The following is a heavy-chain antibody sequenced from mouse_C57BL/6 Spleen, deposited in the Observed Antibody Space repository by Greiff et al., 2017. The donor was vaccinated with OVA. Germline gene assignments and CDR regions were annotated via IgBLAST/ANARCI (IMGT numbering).Heavy chain of an antibody. V-gene: IGHV5-17*01. D-gene: IGHD2-2*01. CDR1: GFTFSDYG. CDR3: ARSGGGYASFDY. CDR2: ISSGSSTI. Sequence: EVMLVESGGGLVKPGGSLKLSCAASGFTFSDYGMHWVRQAPEKGLEWVAYISSGSSTIYYADTVKGRFTISRDNAKNTLFLQMTSLRSEDTAMYYCARSGGGYASFDYWGQGTTLTVSS. J-gene: IGHJ2*01.